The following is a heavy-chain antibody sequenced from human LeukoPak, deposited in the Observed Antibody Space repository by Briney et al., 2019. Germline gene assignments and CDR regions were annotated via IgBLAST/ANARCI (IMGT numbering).Heavy chain of an antibody. CDR3: ARISETAIIEAAEDL. J-gene: IGHJ4*02. V-gene: IGHV3-11*01. Sequence: GGSLRLSCAVSGFTFSDYYITWIRQAPGEGLEWLSYISRNSRTTFYAESVKGRFTISRDNAKNSLYLQLNSLRADDTAVYYCARISETAIIEAAEDLWGQGALVTVSS. CDR2: ISRNSRTT. D-gene: IGHD6-13*01. CDR1: GFTFSDYY.